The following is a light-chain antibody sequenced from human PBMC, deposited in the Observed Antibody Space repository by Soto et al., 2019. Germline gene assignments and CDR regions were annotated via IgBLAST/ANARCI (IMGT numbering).Light chain of an antibody. CDR2: GAS. Sequence: EIVMTQSPATLSVSPGERATLSCRASQSVSSNLGWYQQRPGQAPRLLIYGASTRATGIPARFSGSGSGTEFTLTISSLQSEDSAVYYWQQYNKWSSITFGQGTRLE. CDR3: QQYNKWSSIT. V-gene: IGKV3-15*01. J-gene: IGKJ5*01. CDR1: QSVSSN.